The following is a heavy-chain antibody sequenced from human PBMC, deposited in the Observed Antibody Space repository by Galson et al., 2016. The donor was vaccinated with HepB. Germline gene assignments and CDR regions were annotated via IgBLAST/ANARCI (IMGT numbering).Heavy chain of an antibody. D-gene: IGHD2-15*01. J-gene: IGHJ5*02. CDR2: IHDSGST. Sequence: SETLSLTCTFSGGSVSSGTYYWSWIRQPPGKGLEWIGYIHDSGSTNYNPSLKSRVTMSMDTSKTQFSLKLTSMTAADTAVYYCARVVVAATNWFDTWGQGTLVTVSS. CDR1: GGSVSSGTYY. V-gene: IGHV4-61*01. CDR3: ARVVVAATNWFDT.